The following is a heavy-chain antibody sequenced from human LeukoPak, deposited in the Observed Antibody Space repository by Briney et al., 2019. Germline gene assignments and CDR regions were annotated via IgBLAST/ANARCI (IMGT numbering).Heavy chain of an antibody. CDR1: GFTFSSYG. Sequence: GGSLRLSCAASGFTFSSYGMHWVRQAPGEGLEWVAVISYDGSNKYYADSVKGRFTISRDNSKNTLYLQMNSLRAEDTAVYYCARDGGYDFWSGYYQDYWGQGTLVTVSS. CDR3: ARDGGYDFWSGYYQDY. J-gene: IGHJ4*02. V-gene: IGHV3-30*03. D-gene: IGHD3-3*01. CDR2: ISYDGSNK.